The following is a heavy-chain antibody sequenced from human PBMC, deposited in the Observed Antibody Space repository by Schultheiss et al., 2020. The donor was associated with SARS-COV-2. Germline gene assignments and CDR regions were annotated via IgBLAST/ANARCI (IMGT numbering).Heavy chain of an antibody. CDR1: GGSISSYY. Sequence: SETLSLTCTVSGGSISSYYWSWIRQPPGKGLEWIGYIYYSGSTNYNPPLKSRVTISVDTTKNQFSLKLSSVTAADTAVYYCARVSYYGSGSYGYYYYMDVWGKGTAVTVAS. V-gene: IGHV4-59*01. CDR3: ARVSYYGSGSYGYYYYMDV. D-gene: IGHD3-10*01. J-gene: IGHJ6*03. CDR2: IYYSGST.